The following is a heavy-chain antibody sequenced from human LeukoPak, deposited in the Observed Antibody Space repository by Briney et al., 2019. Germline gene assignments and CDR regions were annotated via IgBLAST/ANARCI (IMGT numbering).Heavy chain of an antibody. J-gene: IGHJ4*02. CDR2: INPNSGGT. Sequence: ASVKVSCKASGYTFTGYYMHWVRQAPGQGLEWMGWINPNSGGTNYAQKFQGRVTMTRDTSISTAYMELSRLRSDDTAVYYCARDYSVVAATPGDYWGQGTLVTVSS. CDR1: GYTFTGYY. CDR3: ARDYSVVAATPGDY. V-gene: IGHV1-2*02. D-gene: IGHD2-15*01.